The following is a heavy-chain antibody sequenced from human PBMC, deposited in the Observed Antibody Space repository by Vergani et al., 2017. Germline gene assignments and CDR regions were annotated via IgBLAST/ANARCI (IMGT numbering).Heavy chain of an antibody. CDR1: GGTFSSYA. D-gene: IGHD5-24*01. CDR3: ARDHRDYNNYPGTFDI. J-gene: IGHJ3*02. V-gene: IGHV1-69*01. Sequence: VQSGAEVKKPGSSVKVSCKASGGTFSSYAISWVRQAPGQGLEWMGGIIPIFGTANYAQKFQGRVTITADESTSTAYMELSSLRSEDTAVYYCARDHRDYNNYPGTFDIWGQGSMVTVSS. CDR2: IIPIFGTA.